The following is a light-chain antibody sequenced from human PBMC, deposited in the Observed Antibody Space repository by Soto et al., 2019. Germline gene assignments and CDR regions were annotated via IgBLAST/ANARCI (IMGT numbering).Light chain of an antibody. CDR1: KSVSSSY. Sequence: EIVLTQYPGTLSLSPGERATLSCRASKSVSSSYVAWYQQRPGQAPRLLIYGASSRATGIPDRFSGSGSGTDFTLTISRLEPEDFAVYYCQQYGSSQIAFGQGTRLEIK. J-gene: IGKJ5*01. CDR3: QQYGSSQIA. CDR2: GAS. V-gene: IGKV3-20*01.